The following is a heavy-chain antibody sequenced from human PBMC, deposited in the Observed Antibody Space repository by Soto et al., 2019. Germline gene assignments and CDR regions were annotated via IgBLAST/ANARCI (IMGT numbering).Heavy chain of an antibody. CDR2: ISYDGSNK. CDR1: GFTFSSYG. CDR3: AKELWSVGATDY. V-gene: IGHV3-30*18. D-gene: IGHD1-26*01. J-gene: IGHJ4*02. Sequence: GGSLRLSCAASGFTFSSYGMHWVRQAPGKGLEWVAVISYDGSNKYYADSVKGRFTISRDNSKNTLYLQMNSLRAEDTAVYYCAKELWSVGATDYWGQGTLVTVSS.